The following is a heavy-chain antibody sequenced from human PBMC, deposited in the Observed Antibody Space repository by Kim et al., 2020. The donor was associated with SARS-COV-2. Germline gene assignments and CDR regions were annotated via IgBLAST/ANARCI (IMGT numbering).Heavy chain of an antibody. Sequence: GESLKISCAASGFTFSNYWMHWVRQVPGKGLVWVSHIDIDGSDTSYANSVKGRFTISRDNAKNTLYLQMNSLRADDTAVYYCARHAPGYCSNTKCDYFDYWGQGTLVTVSS. V-gene: IGHV3-74*01. CDR1: GFTFSNYW. CDR2: IDIDGSDT. D-gene: IGHD2-2*01. CDR3: ARHAPGYCSNTKCDYFDY. J-gene: IGHJ4*02.